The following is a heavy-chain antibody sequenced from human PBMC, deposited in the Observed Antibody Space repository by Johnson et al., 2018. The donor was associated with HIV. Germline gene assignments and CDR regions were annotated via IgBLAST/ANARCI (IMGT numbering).Heavy chain of an antibody. D-gene: IGHD1-26*01. J-gene: IGHJ3*02. Sequence: VQLVESGGGLVQPGRSLRLSCAASGFTFDDYAMHWVRQAPGKGLEWVSGISWNSGSIGYADSVKGRFTISRDNAKNSLYLQMNSLRAEDTAWYYCAKDKCRKMGATPDAFDIWGQGTMVTFSS. CDR2: ISWNSGSI. CDR1: GFTFDDYA. CDR3: AKDKCRKMGATPDAFDI. V-gene: IGHV3-9*01.